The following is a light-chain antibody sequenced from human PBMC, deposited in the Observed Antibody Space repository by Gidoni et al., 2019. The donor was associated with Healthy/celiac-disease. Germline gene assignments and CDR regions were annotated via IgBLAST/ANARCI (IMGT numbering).Light chain of an antibody. CDR2: DAS. J-gene: IGKJ2*01. CDR1: QSISSW. V-gene: IGKV1-5*01. Sequence: DIQMTQSPATLSASVGDRVTITCRARQSISSWLAWYQQKTGKAPKLLIYDASSLESGVPSRFSGSGSVTEFTLTISSLQPDDFATYYCQPYNRYPYTFGQGTKLEIK. CDR3: QPYNRYPYT.